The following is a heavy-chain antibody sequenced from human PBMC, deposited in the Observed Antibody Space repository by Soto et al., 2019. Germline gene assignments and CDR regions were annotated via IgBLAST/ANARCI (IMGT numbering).Heavy chain of an antibody. CDR3: ARINGYYLDS. V-gene: IGHV2-26*01. CDR2: IFSSDGK. CDR1: GFSLSNPRMG. J-gene: IGHJ4*02. D-gene: IGHD2-8*01. Sequence: KESGPVLVKPTETLTLTCAVSGFSLSNPRMGVSWIRQPPGKALEWVAHIFSSDGKSYSPSLRSRLTISKDTSKSRVVLIMTNMDPVDTATYYCARINGYYLDSWGQGTLVTVSS.